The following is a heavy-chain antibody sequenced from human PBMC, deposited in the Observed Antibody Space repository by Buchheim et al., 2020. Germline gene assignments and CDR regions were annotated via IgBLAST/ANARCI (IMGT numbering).Heavy chain of an antibody. CDR1: GFAFSAAA. D-gene: IGHD6-6*01. V-gene: IGHV3-73*02. J-gene: IGHJ4*02. CDR3: TGSSSGY. CDR2: IKGKGNNYAT. Sequence: EVQLVESGGGLVQPGESLKLSCVGSGFAFSAAAMHWVRQASGKGLEWVGHIKGKGNNYATAYSASAKGRFTISRDDSENTADLQMNSLKIEDTAVYYCTGSSSGYWGRGTL.